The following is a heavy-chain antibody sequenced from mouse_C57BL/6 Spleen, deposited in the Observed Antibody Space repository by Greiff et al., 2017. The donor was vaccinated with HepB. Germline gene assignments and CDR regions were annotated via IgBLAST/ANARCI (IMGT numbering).Heavy chain of an antibody. CDR3: ARYSNSGYFDV. J-gene: IGHJ1*03. Sequence: DVQLQESGGDLVKPGGSLKLSCAASGFTFSSYGMSWVRQTPDKRLEWVATISSGGSYTYYPDSVKGRFTISRDNAKNTLYLQMSSLKSEDTAMYYCARYSNSGYFDVWGTGTTVTVSS. CDR2: ISSGGSYT. D-gene: IGHD2-5*01. CDR1: GFTFSSYG. V-gene: IGHV5-6*01.